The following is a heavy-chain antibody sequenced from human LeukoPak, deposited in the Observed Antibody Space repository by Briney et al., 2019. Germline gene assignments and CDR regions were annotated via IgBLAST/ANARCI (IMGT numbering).Heavy chain of an antibody. V-gene: IGHV4-31*03. J-gene: IGHJ4*02. D-gene: IGHD2-2*01. Sequence: PSETLSLTCTVSGDSIVRGDYYWSWIRQHPGKGLEWIGYIYYSGSTYYNPSLKSRVTISVDTSKNQFSLKLSSVTAADTAVYYCARAREEVPANPSYIDYWGQGTLVTVSS. CDR2: IYYSGST. CDR3: ARAREEVPANPSYIDY. CDR1: GDSIVRGDYY.